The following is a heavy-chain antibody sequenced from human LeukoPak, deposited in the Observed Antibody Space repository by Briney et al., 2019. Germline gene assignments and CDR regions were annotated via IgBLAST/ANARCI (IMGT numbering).Heavy chain of an antibody. CDR1: GGSFSGYY. CDR2: INHSGST. Sequence: PSETLSLTCAVYGGSFSGYYWSWIRQPPGEGLEWIGEINHSGSTNYNPSLKSRVTISVDTSKNQFSLKLSSVTAADTAVYYCARRGPVSSYHPITMVRGVPFDYWGQGTLVTVSS. V-gene: IGHV4-34*01. D-gene: IGHD3-10*01. CDR3: ARRGPVSSYHPITMVRGVPFDY. J-gene: IGHJ4*02.